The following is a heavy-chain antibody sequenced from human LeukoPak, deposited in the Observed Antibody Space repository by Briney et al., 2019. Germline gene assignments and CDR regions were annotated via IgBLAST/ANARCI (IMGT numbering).Heavy chain of an antibody. Sequence: GGSLKLSCAASGFTFSSYAMGWVRQAPGKGLEWVSAISGSGGSTYYADSVKGRFTISRDNSKNTLYLQMNSLRADDTAIYYCARDQSESYHGEVGYWGQGTLVTVSS. V-gene: IGHV3-23*01. CDR3: ARDQSESYHGEVGY. J-gene: IGHJ4*02. CDR1: GFTFSSYA. D-gene: IGHD1-26*01. CDR2: ISGSGGST.